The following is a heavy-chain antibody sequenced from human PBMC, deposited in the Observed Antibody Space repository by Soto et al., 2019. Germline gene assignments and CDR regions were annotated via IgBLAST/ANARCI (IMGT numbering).Heavy chain of an antibody. CDR3: ARYYDTSHQPYFHH. D-gene: IGHD3-22*01. CDR1: GGSISSTTFY. Sequence: SETLSLTCAVSGGSISSTTFYWAWLRQPPGKGLEWVATIYYSGATYYNPFLNRRLTISVDTSKNQFSQRLSFVTAADTAMYYCARYYDTSHQPYFHHWGQGTRVTVSS. V-gene: IGHV4-39*01. J-gene: IGHJ1*01. CDR2: IYYSGAT.